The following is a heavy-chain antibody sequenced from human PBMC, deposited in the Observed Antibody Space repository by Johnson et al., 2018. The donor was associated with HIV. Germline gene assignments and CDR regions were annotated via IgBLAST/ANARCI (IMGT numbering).Heavy chain of an antibody. CDR2: IYSGGST. V-gene: IGHV3-66*01. J-gene: IGHJ3*02. CDR1: GFTVSSNY. Sequence: VQLEESGGGLVQPGGSLRLSCAASGFTVSSNYMSWVRQAPGKGLEWVSVIYSGGSTYYADSVKGRFTISRDNSKNTLYLQMNSLRAEDTAVDYCSRVPLYDWHSDAFDIWGQGTMVTVSS. CDR3: SRVPLYDWHSDAFDI. D-gene: IGHD3-3*01.